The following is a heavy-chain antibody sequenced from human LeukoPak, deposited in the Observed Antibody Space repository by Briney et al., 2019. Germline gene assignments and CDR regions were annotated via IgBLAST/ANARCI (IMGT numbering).Heavy chain of an antibody. CDR1: GGTFSSYT. V-gene: IGHV1-69*16. CDR2: IIPILGIA. D-gene: IGHD5-24*01. CDR3: ASDHLQYSEGNWFDP. Sequence: SVKVSCKASGGTFSSYTISWVRQAPGQGLEWMGRIIPILGIANYAQKFQGRVTITTDESTSTAYMELSSLRSEDTAVYYCASDHLQYSEGNWFDPWGQGTLVTVSS. J-gene: IGHJ5*02.